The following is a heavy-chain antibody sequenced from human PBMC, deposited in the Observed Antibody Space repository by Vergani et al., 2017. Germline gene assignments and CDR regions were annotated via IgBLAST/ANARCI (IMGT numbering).Heavy chain of an antibody. Sequence: QVPLQESGPGLVKPSETLSLICSVSGDSMNTYYWTWIRQPPGKGLEWIGYIYDSGDTKYNPSLKSRVTISVDTSKNQFSLKLSSVTAADTAVYYCAREGHDYGDYGWNYYFDYWGQGTLVTVSS. V-gene: IGHV4-4*08. CDR1: GDSMNTYY. D-gene: IGHD4-17*01. CDR3: AREGHDYGDYGWNYYFDY. J-gene: IGHJ4*02. CDR2: IYDSGDT.